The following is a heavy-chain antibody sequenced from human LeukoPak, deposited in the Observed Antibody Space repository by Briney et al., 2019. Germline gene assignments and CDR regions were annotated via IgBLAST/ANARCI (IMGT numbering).Heavy chain of an antibody. Sequence: ASVKVSCKASGYTFTGYYMHWVRQAPGHGLEWMGWINPNSGGTNYAQKFQGRVTMTRDTSISTAYMELSRLRSEDTAVYYCARTGDNIAVAAYWFDPWGQGTLVTVSS. J-gene: IGHJ5*02. V-gene: IGHV1-2*02. D-gene: IGHD6-19*01. CDR3: ARTGDNIAVAAYWFDP. CDR1: GYTFTGYY. CDR2: INPNSGGT.